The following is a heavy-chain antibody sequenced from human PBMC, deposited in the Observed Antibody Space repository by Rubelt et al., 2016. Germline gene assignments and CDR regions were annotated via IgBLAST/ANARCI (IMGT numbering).Heavy chain of an antibody. D-gene: IGHD1-26*01. J-gene: IGHJ3*02. CDR1: GFTFTSYA. V-gene: IGHV3-30*09. Sequence: GESGGGLVQPGGSLRLSCAASGFTFTSYAMSWVRKAPGKGPEWVAVISDDGSNRYYTDSVKGQFAISRDNSKNTLYLQMNSLRPDDTAVYYCAREDGAHDAFDIWGQGTMVTVSS. CDR2: ISDDGSNR. CDR3: AREDGAHDAFDI.